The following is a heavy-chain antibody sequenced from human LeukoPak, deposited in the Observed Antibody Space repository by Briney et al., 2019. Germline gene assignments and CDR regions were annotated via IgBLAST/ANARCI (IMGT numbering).Heavy chain of an antibody. J-gene: IGHJ4*02. CDR3: VGNYYDSSGLDY. D-gene: IGHD3-22*01. CDR1: GFTFSNYW. CDR2: IKQEGSEK. V-gene: IGHV3-7*01. Sequence: PGGSLRLSCAASGFTFSNYWMSWVRQAPGKGLEWVANIKQEGSEKYHVDSVKGRFTISRDNAKKSLYLQMNSLRAEDTAIYYCVGNYYDSSGLDYWGQGTLVTVSS.